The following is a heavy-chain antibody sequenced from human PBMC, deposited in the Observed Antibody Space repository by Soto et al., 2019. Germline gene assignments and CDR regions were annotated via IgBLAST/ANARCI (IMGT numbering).Heavy chain of an antibody. CDR1: GGTFSSYA. D-gene: IGHD6-13*01. V-gene: IGHV1-69*01. Sequence: QVQLVQSGAEVKKPGSSVKVSCKASGGTFSSYAISWVRQAPGQGLEWMGGIIPIFGTANYAQKFQGRVTITADESTSTAYMELSSLRSEDTAVYYCARLLAAAGGPYYYYYGMDVWGQGTTVTVSS. CDR2: IIPIFGTA. J-gene: IGHJ6*02. CDR3: ARLLAAAGGPYYYYYGMDV.